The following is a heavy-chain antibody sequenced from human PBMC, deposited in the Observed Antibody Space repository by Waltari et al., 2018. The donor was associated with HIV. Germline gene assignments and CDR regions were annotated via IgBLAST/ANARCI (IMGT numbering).Heavy chain of an antibody. V-gene: IGHV4-59*01. CDR1: GGSLRDYS. J-gene: IGHJ6*02. CDR2: IYYNGNT. Sequence: QLQLQESGPGLVPPSATLSLPCSVSGGSLRDYSSSWIRQSPGTGLEWIGYIYYNGNTNYNPSLKSRVTMSVASSKSQFSLRLSSVTAADTAIYYCARGPIMTAGNFYNGFDVWGRGTTVTVSS. CDR3: ARGPIMTAGNFYNGFDV. D-gene: IGHD2-21*02.